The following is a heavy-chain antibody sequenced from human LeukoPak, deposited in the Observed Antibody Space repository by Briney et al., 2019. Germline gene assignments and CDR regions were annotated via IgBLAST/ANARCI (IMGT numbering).Heavy chain of an antibody. CDR3: AKDRSDNKTWYAGSH. Sequence: GSLRLSCAASGFTFSSYAMSWVRQAPGKGLEWVSAISGSGDSTYYADPVKGRFTISRDNSKNTLYLQMSSLRAEDTAVYYCAKDRSDNKTWYAGSHWGQGTLVTVSS. CDR2: ISGSGDST. CDR1: GFTFSSYA. V-gene: IGHV3-23*01. J-gene: IGHJ4*02. D-gene: IGHD2-8*01.